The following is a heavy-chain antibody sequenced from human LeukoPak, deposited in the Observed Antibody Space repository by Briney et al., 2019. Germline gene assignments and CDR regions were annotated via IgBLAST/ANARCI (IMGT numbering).Heavy chain of an antibody. CDR2: ISGSGGST. J-gene: IGHJ6*03. D-gene: IGHD3-10*01. V-gene: IGHV3-23*01. CDR3: AKKGTMVRGVKAYYYMDV. Sequence: GGSLRLSCAASGFTFSSYAMSWVRQAPGKGLEWVSAISGSGGSTYYADSVKGRFTISRDNSKNTLYLQMNSLRAEDTAVYYCAKKGTMVRGVKAYYYMDVWGKGTRVTISS. CDR1: GFTFSSYA.